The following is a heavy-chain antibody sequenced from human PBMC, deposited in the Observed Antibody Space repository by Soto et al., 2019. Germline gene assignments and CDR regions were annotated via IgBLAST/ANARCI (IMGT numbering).Heavy chain of an antibody. CDR2: IYHSGST. CDR1: GGSISSGGYS. CDR3: AVDILTGYSRGYYYYGMDV. V-gene: IGHV4-30-2*01. Sequence: PSETLSLTCAVAGGSISSGGYSWSWIRQPPGKGLEWIGYIYHSGSTYYNPSLKSRVTISVDRSKNQFSLKLSSVTAADTAVYYCAVDILTGYSRGYYYYGMDVWGQGTTVTVSS. D-gene: IGHD3-9*01. J-gene: IGHJ6*02.